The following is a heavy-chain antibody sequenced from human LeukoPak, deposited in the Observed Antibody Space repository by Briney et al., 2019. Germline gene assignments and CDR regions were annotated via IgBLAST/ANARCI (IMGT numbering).Heavy chain of an antibody. J-gene: IGHJ4*02. CDR3: AKRRGPTYGDFDY. CDR2: VTGNGGST. V-gene: IGHV3-23*01. D-gene: IGHD4-17*01. Sequence: PGGSLRLSCAASGFTFSNYAMSWVRQAPGKGLEWVSGVTGNGGSTFYADSVKGRFTISRDNSKNTLYLQMNSLRVEDTALYYCAKRRGPTYGDFDYRGQGTLVTASS. CDR1: GFTFSNYA.